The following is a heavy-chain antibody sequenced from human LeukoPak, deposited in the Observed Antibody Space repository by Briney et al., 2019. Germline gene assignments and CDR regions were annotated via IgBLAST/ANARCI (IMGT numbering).Heavy chain of an antibody. CDR1: GGSFSGYY. D-gene: IGHD5-18*01. Sequence: PSETLSLTCAVYGGSFSGYYWSWIRQPPGKGLEWIGEINHSGSTNYNPSLKSRVTISVDTSKNQFSLKLSSVTAADTAVYYCATSGRGYSYGYLDYWGQGTLVTVSS. V-gene: IGHV4-34*01. CDR3: ATSGRGYSYGYLDY. J-gene: IGHJ4*02. CDR2: INHSGST.